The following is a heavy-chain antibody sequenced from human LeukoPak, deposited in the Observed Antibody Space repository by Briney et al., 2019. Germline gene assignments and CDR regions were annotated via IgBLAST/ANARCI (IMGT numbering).Heavy chain of an antibody. J-gene: IGHJ5*02. CDR1: GGSFSGYY. CDR2: INHSGST. Sequence: SETLSLTCAVYGGSFSGYYWSWLRQPPGKGLEWIGEINHSGSTNYNPSLKSRVTITVDTSKNQFSLKLSSVTAADTAVYYCAREYCSSTSRYGWFDPWGQGTLVTVSS. V-gene: IGHV4-34*01. CDR3: AREYCSSTSRYGWFDP. D-gene: IGHD2-2*01.